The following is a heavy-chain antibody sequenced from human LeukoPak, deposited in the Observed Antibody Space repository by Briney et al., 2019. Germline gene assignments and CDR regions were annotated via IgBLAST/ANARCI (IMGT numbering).Heavy chain of an antibody. Sequence: SVKVSCKASGGTFSSYAISWVRQAPGQGLEWMGGIIPIFGTANYAQKFQGRVTMTEDTSTDTAYMELSSLRSEDTAVYYCATPAYYYGSGSYYTQFDYWGQGTLVTVSS. CDR1: GGTFSSYA. D-gene: IGHD3-10*01. CDR3: ATPAYYYGSGSYYTQFDY. CDR2: IIPIFGTA. V-gene: IGHV1-69*06. J-gene: IGHJ4*02.